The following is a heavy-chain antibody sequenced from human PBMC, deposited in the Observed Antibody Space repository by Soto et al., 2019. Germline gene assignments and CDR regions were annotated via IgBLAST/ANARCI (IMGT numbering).Heavy chain of an antibody. D-gene: IGHD3-9*01. V-gene: IGHV3-30-3*01. J-gene: IGHJ6*02. CDR3: AREVLRSYGMDV. CDR2: ISYDGSNK. Sequence: QVQLVESGGGVVQPGRSLRLSCAASGFTFSSYAMHWVRQAPGKGLEWVAVISYDGSNKYYADSVKGRFTISRDNSKNTLNLQMNSLRAEDTAVYYCAREVLRSYGMDVWGQGTTVTVSS. CDR1: GFTFSSYA.